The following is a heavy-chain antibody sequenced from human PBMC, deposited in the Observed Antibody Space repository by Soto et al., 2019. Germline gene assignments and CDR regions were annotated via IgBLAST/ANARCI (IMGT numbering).Heavy chain of an antibody. CDR3: VKHLYNDMFDS. V-gene: IGHV3-23*01. CDR1: GFSLTTYA. J-gene: IGHJ4*02. D-gene: IGHD1-1*01. CDR2: ITGGTGPT. Sequence: EVQLLESGGDLVQPGGSLRLSCAVSGFSLTTYAMTWVRQAPGEGLEWVATITGGTGPTYYGHSVKGRLTVSRDISKNNIYLKMNKLRIDDTAIYYCVKHLYNDMFDSWGQGNLVTVSS.